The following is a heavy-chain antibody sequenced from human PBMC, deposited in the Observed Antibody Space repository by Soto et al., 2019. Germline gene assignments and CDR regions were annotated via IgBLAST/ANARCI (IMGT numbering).Heavy chain of an antibody. CDR1: GFTFGTTD. D-gene: IGHD3-10*01. V-gene: IGHV3-23*01. CDR2: SDGSGGIT. J-gene: IGHJ5*02. Sequence: GGSLRLSCAASGFTFGTTDMSWVRQAPGEGLEWVSTSDGSGGITYYADSVKERFTISRDNSRNTVYLQMNSLRGDDTALYYCVKNSGWFNTWGQGALVTVSS. CDR3: VKNSGWFNT.